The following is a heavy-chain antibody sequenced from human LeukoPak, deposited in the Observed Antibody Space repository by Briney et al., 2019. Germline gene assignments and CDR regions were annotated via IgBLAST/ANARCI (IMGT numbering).Heavy chain of an antibody. D-gene: IGHD1-14*01. V-gene: IGHV3-7*01. CDR2: IKQDGSEK. J-gene: IGHJ6*03. CDR3: ARDRGNQRGYYYYYMDV. CDR1: GFTFSSYS. Sequence: PGGSLRLSCAASGFTFSSYSMNWVRQAPGKGLEWVANIKQDGSEKYYVDSVKGRFTISRDNAKNSLYLQMNSLRAEDTAVYYCARDRGNQRGYYYYYMDVWGKGTTVTVSS.